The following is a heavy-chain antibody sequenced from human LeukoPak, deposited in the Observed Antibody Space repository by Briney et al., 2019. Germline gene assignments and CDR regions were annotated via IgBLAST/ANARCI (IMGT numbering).Heavy chain of an antibody. CDR1: GFTFSSYG. CDR3: ARDLDRFDY. Sequence: PGRSLRLSCAASGFTFSSYGMHWVRQAPGKGLEWVAGLWNAGSNKYYADSVKGRFTISRDNSKNTLYLQMNSLRAEDTAVYSCARDLDRFDYWGQGTLVTVSS. CDR2: LWNAGSNK. V-gene: IGHV3-33*01. J-gene: IGHJ4*02. D-gene: IGHD3/OR15-3a*01.